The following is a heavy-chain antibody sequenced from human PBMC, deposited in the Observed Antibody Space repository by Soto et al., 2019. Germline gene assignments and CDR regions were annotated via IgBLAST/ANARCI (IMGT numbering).Heavy chain of an antibody. CDR2: IDTSGTNT. J-gene: IGHJ3*02. Sequence: EVHLLESGGGLAQPGGSLRLSCAASGFTFSSYAMSWVRQAPGKGLEWVSTIDTSGTNTCFADSVKGRFTISRDNSKSTLYLHMSSLRAEDTAVYYCAKDLTGGGAFDTWGQGTMVTVSS. CDR1: GFTFSSYA. V-gene: IGHV3-23*01. CDR3: AKDLTGGGAFDT. D-gene: IGHD3-10*01.